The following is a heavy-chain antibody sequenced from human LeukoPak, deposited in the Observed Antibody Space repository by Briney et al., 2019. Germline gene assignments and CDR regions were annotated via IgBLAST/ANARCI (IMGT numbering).Heavy chain of an antibody. J-gene: IGHJ5*02. D-gene: IGHD6-19*01. CDR3: AKDLISYSSGWYGRFDP. V-gene: IGHV3-23*01. Sequence: PGGSLRLSRAASGFTFSSYAMSWVRQAPGKGLEWVSAISGSGGSTYYADSVKGRFTISRDNSKNTLYLQMNSLRAEDTAVYYCAKDLISYSSGWYGRFDPWGQGTLVTVSS. CDR2: ISGSGGST. CDR1: GFTFSSYA.